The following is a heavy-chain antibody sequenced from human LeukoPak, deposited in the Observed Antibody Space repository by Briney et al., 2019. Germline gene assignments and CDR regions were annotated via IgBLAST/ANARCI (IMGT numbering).Heavy chain of an antibody. Sequence: PSETLSLTCTVSGGSISSSPYYWGWIRQPPGKGLEWIGFIDYTGNTHYNPSLKSRVTISVDTSKNQFSLKLRSVTAADTAVYYCARDGHGSGSYYHWIDPWGQGTLVTVSS. CDR2: IDYTGNT. CDR3: ARDGHGSGSYYHWIDP. V-gene: IGHV4-61*01. D-gene: IGHD1-26*01. CDR1: GGSISSSPYY. J-gene: IGHJ5*02.